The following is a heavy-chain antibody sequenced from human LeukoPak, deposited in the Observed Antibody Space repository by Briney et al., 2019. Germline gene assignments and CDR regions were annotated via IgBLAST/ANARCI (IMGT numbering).Heavy chain of an antibody. J-gene: IGHJ5*02. CDR2: MNPNSGNT. Sequence: ASVKVSCKASGYTFTSYDINWVRQATGQGLEWMGWMNPNSGNTGYAQKFQGRVTITRNTSISTAYMELSSLRSEDTAVYYCARGVGYCSGGSCYDWFDPWGQGTLVTVSS. V-gene: IGHV1-8*03. CDR3: ARGVGYCSGGSCYDWFDP. CDR1: GYTFTSYD. D-gene: IGHD2-15*01.